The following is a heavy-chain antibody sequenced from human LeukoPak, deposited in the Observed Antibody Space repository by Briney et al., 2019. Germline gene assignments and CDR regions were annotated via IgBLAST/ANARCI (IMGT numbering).Heavy chain of an antibody. CDR1: GGSFSGYY. J-gene: IGHJ4*02. CDR3: ARSPAGQLDYYFDY. V-gene: IGHV4-31*11. D-gene: IGHD6-13*01. CDR2: IFYSGSA. Sequence: SETLSLTCAVYGGSFSGYYWSWIRQHPGKGLEWIGYIFYSGSAYYNPSLKSRVTISVDTSRNQFSLKLSSVTAADTAVYYCARSPAGQLDYYFDYWGQGTLVTVSS.